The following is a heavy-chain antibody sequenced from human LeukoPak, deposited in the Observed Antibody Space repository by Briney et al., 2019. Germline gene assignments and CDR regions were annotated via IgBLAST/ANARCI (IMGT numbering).Heavy chain of an antibody. Sequence: PGGSLRLSCAASGFTFSTYEINWVRQAPGKGLEWVSYISSSGSTIYYADSVKGRFTISRDNAKNSLYLQMNSLRAENTAVYYCARVFLRARSGIDYWGQGTLVTVSA. J-gene: IGHJ4*02. CDR2: ISSSGSTI. CDR3: ARVFLRARSGIDY. CDR1: GFTFSTYE. V-gene: IGHV3-48*03. D-gene: IGHD1-26*01.